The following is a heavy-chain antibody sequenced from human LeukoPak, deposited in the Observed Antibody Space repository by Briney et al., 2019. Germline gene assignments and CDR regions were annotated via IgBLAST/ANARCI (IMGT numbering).Heavy chain of an antibody. Sequence: GGSLRLSCAASGFTFSSFWMSWVRQTPVKGLEWVAHIKQDGSEKYYVDSVKGRFTISRDNAKNSLYLQMNSLRAEDTAVYYCARGGGGVATKNWFDPWGQGTLVTVSS. CDR2: IKQDGSEK. D-gene: IGHD5-12*01. V-gene: IGHV3-7*03. CDR1: GFTFSSFW. CDR3: ARGGGGVATKNWFDP. J-gene: IGHJ5*02.